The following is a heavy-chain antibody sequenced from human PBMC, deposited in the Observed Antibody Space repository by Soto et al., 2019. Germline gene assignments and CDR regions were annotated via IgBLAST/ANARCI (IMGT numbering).Heavy chain of an antibody. CDR3: AKDSTVTTPGGLNY. D-gene: IGHD4-17*01. CDR2: ISGSGGST. Sequence: HPGGSLRLSCAASGFTFSSYAMSWVRQAPGKGLEWVSAISGSGGSTYYADSVKGRFTISRDNSKNTLYLQMNSLRAEDTAVYYCAKDSTVTTPGGLNYWGQGTLVTVSS. J-gene: IGHJ4*02. CDR1: GFTFSSYA. V-gene: IGHV3-23*01.